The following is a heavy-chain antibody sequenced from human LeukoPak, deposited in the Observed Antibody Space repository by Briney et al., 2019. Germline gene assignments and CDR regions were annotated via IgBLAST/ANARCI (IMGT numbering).Heavy chain of an antibody. J-gene: IGHJ5*02. D-gene: IGHD6-13*01. V-gene: IGHV3-23*01. CDR1: EFTFDNFA. CDR3: ARVVGTSWYGNWFDP. CDR2: ISGSGSST. Sequence: GGSLRLSCAASEFTFDNFAMTWVRQAPGKGLEWVSTISGSGSSTYYADSVKGRFTISRDNSKNTVYLQMSSLRAEDTAVYYCARVVGTSWYGNWFDPWGQGTLVTVSS.